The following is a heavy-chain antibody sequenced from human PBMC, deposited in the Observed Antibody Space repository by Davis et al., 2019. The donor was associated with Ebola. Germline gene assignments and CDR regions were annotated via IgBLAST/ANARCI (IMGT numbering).Heavy chain of an antibody. CDR2: ITGDGTTT. J-gene: IGHJ4*02. D-gene: IGHD4-11*01. CDR1: GFTFSDYY. V-gene: IGHV3-11*01. CDR3: ARTPGQKYLQSFDY. Sequence: GGSLRLSCAASGFTFSDYYMSWIRQAPGKGLEWVSYITGDGTTTYYADSMKGRFAISRDNAKSSLYLQMNSLRAEDTAVYYCARTPGQKYLQSFDYWAQGTLVTVSS.